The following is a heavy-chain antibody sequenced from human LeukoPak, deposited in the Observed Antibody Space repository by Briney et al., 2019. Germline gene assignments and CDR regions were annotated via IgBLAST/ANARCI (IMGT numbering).Heavy chain of an antibody. CDR2: ISSTSAYI. D-gene: IGHD2-8*02. J-gene: IGHJ5*01. CDR3: ARVAVSGPTGWFDS. V-gene: IGHV3-21*01. Sequence: GGSLRLSCAASGFTFSSYTINWVRQAPGKGLEWVSSISSTSAYIHYADSVKGRFTISRDNVDNVVYLEMNSLGAEDTATYYCARVAVSGPTGWFDSWGQGTLVIVSS. CDR1: GFTFSSYT.